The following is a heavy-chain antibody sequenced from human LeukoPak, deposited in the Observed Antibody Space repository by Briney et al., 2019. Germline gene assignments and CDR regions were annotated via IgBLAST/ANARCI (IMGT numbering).Heavy chain of an antibody. CDR1: GFSFSSYN. CDR2: ITSSSTYT. J-gene: IGHJ4*02. CDR3: ARGPNDFDY. V-gene: IGHV3-21*01. Sequence: GGSLRLSCAASGFSFSSYNMNWVRQTPGKGLEWVSSITSSSTYTFYADSVKGRFTISRDNARNSLYLQMNSLRAEDTAVYYCARGPNDFDYWGQGTLVTVSS.